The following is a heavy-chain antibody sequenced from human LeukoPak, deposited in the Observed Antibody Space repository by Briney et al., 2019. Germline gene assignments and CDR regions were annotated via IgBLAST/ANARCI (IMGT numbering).Heavy chain of an antibody. CDR2: IDPSVDTT. D-gene: IGHD2-8*02. V-gene: IGHV1-46*01. Sequence: ASVKVSCKSFGFTFTNYLLHWVRQAPGQGLEWVGIIDPSVDTTNYAQKFRGRVTMTRDTSTSTVYMELSSLRSDDTAIYYCVREESGGYFDYWGQGTLVTVSS. CDR3: VREESGGYFDY. CDR1: GFTFTNYL. J-gene: IGHJ4*02.